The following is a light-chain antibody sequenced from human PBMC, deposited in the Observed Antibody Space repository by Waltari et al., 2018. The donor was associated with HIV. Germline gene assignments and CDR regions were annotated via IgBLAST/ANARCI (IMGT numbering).Light chain of an antibody. CDR3: CSYAGSDTLV. V-gene: IGLV2-23*01. CDR1: SSDIGRYNL. CDR2: EAT. Sequence: QSALTQPASVSGSPGQSITISCTGTSSDIGRYNLVSWYQQHPGKAPKLMISEATKRPSGVLHHFSGSKSGNTASLTIAGLQAEDEADYYCCSYAGSDTLVFGGGTKLTVL. J-gene: IGLJ3*02.